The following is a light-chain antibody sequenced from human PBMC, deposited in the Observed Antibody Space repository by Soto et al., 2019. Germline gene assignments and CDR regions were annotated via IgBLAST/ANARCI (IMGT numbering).Light chain of an antibody. Sequence: MTQSPSTLSASVGDRVIITCRASQSISTWLAWYQQKPGKAPKILIHKASSLESGVPSRFSGSGSGTDFTFTISSLQPEDIATYYCQQYDNLPLTFGGGTKVDIK. J-gene: IGKJ4*01. CDR3: QQYDNLPLT. V-gene: IGKV1-5*03. CDR2: KAS. CDR1: QSISTW.